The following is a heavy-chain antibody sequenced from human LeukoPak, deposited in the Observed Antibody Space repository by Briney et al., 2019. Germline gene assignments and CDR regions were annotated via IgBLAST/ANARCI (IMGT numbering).Heavy chain of an antibody. CDR3: ARLGGYYDPPDY. D-gene: IGHD3-22*01. CDR1: GGSIRSSTYY. Sequence: SETLSLTCTVSGGSIRSSTYYWASIPQPTGKGLEWTGTIHHSGDTYYNPYLKSRVTISVDTSKNQFSLNLSSVTAADTAVYYCARLGGYYDPPDYWGQGTLVTVSS. CDR2: IHHSGDT. V-gene: IGHV4-39*01. J-gene: IGHJ4*02.